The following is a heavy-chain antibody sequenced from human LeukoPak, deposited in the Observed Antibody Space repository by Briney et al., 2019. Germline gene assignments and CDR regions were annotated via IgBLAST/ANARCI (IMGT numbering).Heavy chain of an antibody. CDR3: AKGPMVGATTNLDY. D-gene: IGHD1-26*01. V-gene: IGHV3-30*02. CDR1: GFTFSSYG. CDR2: IRYDGSNK. Sequence: EGSLRLSCAASGFTFSSYGMHWVRQAPGKGLEWVAFIRYDGSNKYYADSVKGRFTISRDNSKNTLYLQMNSLRAEDTAVYYCAKGPMVGATTNLDYWGQGTLVTVSS. J-gene: IGHJ4*02.